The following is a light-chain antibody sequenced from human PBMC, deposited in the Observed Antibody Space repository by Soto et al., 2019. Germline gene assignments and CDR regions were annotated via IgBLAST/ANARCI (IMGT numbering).Light chain of an antibody. Sequence: SYELTQPPSVSVSPGQTASITCSGSTLKDKYSCWYQRKPGQSPVLVIYEDYKRPSGIPERFSGSNSGNTATLTIRGAQAMDEGEYDCQAWDSVNSYVLFGGGTKVTVL. V-gene: IGLV3-1*01. CDR2: EDY. J-gene: IGLJ2*01. CDR3: QAWDSVNSYVL. CDR1: TLKDKY.